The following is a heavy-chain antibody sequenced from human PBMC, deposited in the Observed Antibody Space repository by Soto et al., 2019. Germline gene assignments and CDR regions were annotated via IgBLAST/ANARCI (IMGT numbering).Heavy chain of an antibody. J-gene: IGHJ4*02. D-gene: IGHD3-16*01. CDR3: AKGYMTLGRFDS. CDR2: ISSGGRNT. Sequence: GGSLRLSCAASGFTFNTSAMSWVRQAPGKGLEWVSGISSGGRNTYYTDSVKGRFTISRDNSQNTLFLQMNSLRAEDTAVYYCAKGYMTLGRFDSGGQGTLVXVSS. CDR1: GFTFNTSA. V-gene: IGHV3-23*01.